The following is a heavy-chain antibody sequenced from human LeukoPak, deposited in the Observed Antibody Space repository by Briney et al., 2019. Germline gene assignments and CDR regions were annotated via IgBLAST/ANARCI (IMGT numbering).Heavy chain of an antibody. J-gene: IGHJ4*02. CDR1: GGSISSYY. CDR2: IYYSGST. D-gene: IGHD1-26*01. V-gene: IGHV4-59*12. CDR3: ARGSVGATLHFGH. Sequence: PSETLSLTCTISGGSISSYYWSWIRQPPGKGLEWIGYIYYSGSTNYNPSLKSRVTMSVDTSKNQFSLKLSSVTAADTAVYYCARGSVGATLHFGHWGQGTLVTVSS.